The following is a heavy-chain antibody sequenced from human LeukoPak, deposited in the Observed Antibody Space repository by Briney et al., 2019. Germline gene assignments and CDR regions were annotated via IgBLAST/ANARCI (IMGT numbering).Heavy chain of an antibody. J-gene: IGHJ4*02. CDR2: ISGSSSSSDGGAK. Sequence: GGSLRLSCTASGFTFSTYSMNWVRQAPGRGLEWVSYISGSSSSSDGGAKQYADSVKGRFTISRDNSKNTLYLQMNSLRAEDTAVYYCAKVGFSEMEWLLYSDHWGQGTLVTVSS. CDR1: GFTFSTYS. V-gene: IGHV3-48*01. D-gene: IGHD3-3*01. CDR3: AKVGFSEMEWLLYSDH.